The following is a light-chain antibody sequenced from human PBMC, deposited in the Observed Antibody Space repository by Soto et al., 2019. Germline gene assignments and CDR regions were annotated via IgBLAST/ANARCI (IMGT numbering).Light chain of an antibody. CDR3: QSYDRSLRTYV. J-gene: IGLJ1*01. V-gene: IGLV1-40*01. CDR2: GTS. CDR1: RSNIGAGYD. Sequence: QSVLTQPPSVSGAPGQRVTIYCSGSRSNIGAGYDVNWYRQLPATAPKLLIYGTSDRPSGVPDRVSGSKSGTSSSLAITGLQAEDEADYFCQSYDRSLRTYVFGTATKLTVL.